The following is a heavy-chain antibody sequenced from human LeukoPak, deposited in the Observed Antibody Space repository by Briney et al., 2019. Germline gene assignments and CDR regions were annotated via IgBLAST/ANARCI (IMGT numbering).Heavy chain of an antibody. CDR1: GGSISSGSYY. CDR3: ARDVTGSAASTDY. CDR2: IYTSGST. J-gene: IGHJ4*02. D-gene: IGHD1-20*01. V-gene: IGHV4-61*02. Sequence: SQTLSLTCTVSGGSISSGSYYWSWIRQPAGKGLEWIGRIYTSGSTNYNPSLKSRVTISVDTSKNQFSLKLSSVTAADTAVYYCARDVTGSAASTDYWGQGTLVTVSS.